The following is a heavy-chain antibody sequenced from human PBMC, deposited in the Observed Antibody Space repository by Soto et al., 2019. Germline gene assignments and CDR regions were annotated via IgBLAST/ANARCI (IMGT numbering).Heavy chain of an antibody. Sequence: ASVKVSCKASGGTFSSYAISWVRQAPGQGLEWMGGIIPIFGTANYAQKFQGRVTITADKSTSTAYMELSSLRSEDTAVYYCARYRSSSTYYYYGMDVWGQGTTVTVSS. V-gene: IGHV1-69*06. CDR2: IIPIFGTA. CDR3: ARYRSSSTYYYYGMDV. CDR1: GGTFSSYA. D-gene: IGHD6-6*01. J-gene: IGHJ6*02.